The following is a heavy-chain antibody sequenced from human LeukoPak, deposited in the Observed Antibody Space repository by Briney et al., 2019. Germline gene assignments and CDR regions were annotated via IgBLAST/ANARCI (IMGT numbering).Heavy chain of an antibody. CDR3: AKSGKTTAVAGFDS. J-gene: IGHJ4*02. Sequence: AGGSLRLSCQASGYTFSNYAMSWIRQAPGKGLEWVSSISGGGINTYYADSVKGRFNISRDNSKNTLYLQMNSLRAEDTAVFYCAKSGKTTAVAGFDSWGQGTLVTVSS. CDR1: GYTFSNYA. CDR2: ISGGGINT. D-gene: IGHD6-19*01. V-gene: IGHV3-23*01.